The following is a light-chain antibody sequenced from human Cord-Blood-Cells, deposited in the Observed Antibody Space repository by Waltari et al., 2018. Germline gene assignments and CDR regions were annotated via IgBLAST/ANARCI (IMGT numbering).Light chain of an antibody. J-gene: IGLJ3*02. CDR3: CSYAGSYTWV. V-gene: IGLV2-11*01. Sequence: QSALTQPRSVSGSPGQSVTISCTGTSSAVGGYTYVSWDQQHPGKAPKLRIYVVSKRPSGVPVRFSGSKSGNTASLTISGLQAEDEADYYCCSYAGSYTWVFGGGTKLTVL. CDR2: VVS. CDR1: SSAVGGYTY.